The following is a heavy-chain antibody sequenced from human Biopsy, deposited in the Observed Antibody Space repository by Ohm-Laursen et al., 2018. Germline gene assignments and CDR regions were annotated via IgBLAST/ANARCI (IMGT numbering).Heavy chain of an antibody. CDR1: GDSISNKSGT. J-gene: IGHJ5*02. V-gene: IGHV6-1*01. CDR2: TYYRSKWSN. Sequence: RTLSLTRAFSGDSISNKSGTWNWIRQSPSRGLEWLGRTYYRSKWSNDYAPSVKSRITINPETSTNQFSLQLQSMTPDGTALYYCARANSATGDNYFDPWGQGTLVIVSS. CDR3: ARANSATGDNYFDP. D-gene: IGHD7-27*01.